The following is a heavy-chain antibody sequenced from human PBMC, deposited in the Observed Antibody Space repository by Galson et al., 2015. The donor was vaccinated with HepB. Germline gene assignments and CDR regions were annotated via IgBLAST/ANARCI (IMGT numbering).Heavy chain of an antibody. V-gene: IGHV3-48*01. CDR3: ARDGCSSTSCYTDYYYYMDV. Sequence: SLRLSCAASGFTFSSYSMNWVRQAPGKGLEWVSYISSSSSTIYYADSVKGRFTISRDNAKNSLYLQMNSLRAEDTAVYYCARDGCSSTSCYTDYYYYMDVWGKGTTVTVSS. D-gene: IGHD2-2*02. CDR1: GFTFSSYS. J-gene: IGHJ6*03. CDR2: ISSSSSTI.